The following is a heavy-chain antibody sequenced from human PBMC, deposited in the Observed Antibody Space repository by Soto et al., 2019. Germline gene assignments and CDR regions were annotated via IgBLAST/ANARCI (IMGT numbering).Heavy chain of an antibody. CDR3: AAGGVYSNYVFAFDI. CDR2: FDPEDGET. D-gene: IGHD4-4*01. Sequence: ASVKVSCKVSGYTLTELSMHWVRQAPGKGLEWMGGFDPEDGETIYAQKFQGRVTMTEDTSTDTAYMELSSLRSEDTAVYYCAAGGVYSNYVFAFDIWGQGTMVTVSS. CDR1: GYTLTELS. V-gene: IGHV1-24*01. J-gene: IGHJ3*02.